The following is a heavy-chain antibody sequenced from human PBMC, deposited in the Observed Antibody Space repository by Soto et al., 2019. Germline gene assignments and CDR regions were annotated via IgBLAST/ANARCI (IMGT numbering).Heavy chain of an antibody. J-gene: IGHJ4*02. V-gene: IGHV1-8*01. CDR2: MDPKSGYT. D-gene: IGHD6-19*01. CDR3: ARGRGWRDN. Sequence: QVQLVQSGAEVKKPGASVKVSCKASGYTFTSYDINWVRQAAGHGLAWMGWMDPKSGYTDYAQKFQGRVTMTRNTSISTAYMELSSLRSEDTAVYYCARGRGWRDNWGQGTLVTVSS. CDR1: GYTFTSYD.